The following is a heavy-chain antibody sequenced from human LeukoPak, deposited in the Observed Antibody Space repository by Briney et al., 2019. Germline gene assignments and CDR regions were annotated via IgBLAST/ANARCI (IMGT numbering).Heavy chain of an antibody. D-gene: IGHD5/OR15-5a*01. CDR2: INPDGSIT. Sequence: GGSLRVSCAASGFTLSTYWTHWVRQAPGKGMVWVSRINPDGSITSYADSVKGRFTISRDHAENTLYLQMNSLRAEDTAVYYCAREAPSTNGGMDVWGQGTTVTVSS. CDR3: AREAPSTNGGMDV. V-gene: IGHV3-74*01. CDR1: GFTLSTYW. J-gene: IGHJ6*02.